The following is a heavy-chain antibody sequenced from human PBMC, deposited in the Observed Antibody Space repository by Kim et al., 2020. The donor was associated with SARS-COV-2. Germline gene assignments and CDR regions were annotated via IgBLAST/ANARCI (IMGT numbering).Heavy chain of an antibody. J-gene: IGHJ3*02. D-gene: IGHD3-22*01. CDR3: ARAPTTMIVVVRAFDI. CDR2: IYYSGST. Sequence: SETLSLTCTVSGGSISSGGYYWSWIRQHPGKGLEWIGYIYYSGSTYYNPSLKSRVTISVDTSKNQFSLKLSSVTAADTAVYYCARAPTTMIVVVRAFDICGQGTMVTVSS. V-gene: IGHV4-31*03. CDR1: GGSISSGGYY.